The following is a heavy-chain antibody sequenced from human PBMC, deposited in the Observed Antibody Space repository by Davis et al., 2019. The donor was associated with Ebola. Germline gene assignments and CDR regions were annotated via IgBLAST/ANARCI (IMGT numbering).Heavy chain of an antibody. V-gene: IGHV3-21*01. CDR2: ISSSSSYI. CDR3: ARASSGSYSFDY. D-gene: IGHD1-26*01. Sequence: PGGSLRLSCAASGFTFSSYSMNWVRQAPGKGLEWVSSISSSSSYIYYADSVKGRFTISRDNAKNSLYLQMNSLRAEDTAVYYCARASSGSYSFDYWGQGTLVTVSS. J-gene: IGHJ4*02. CDR1: GFTFSSYS.